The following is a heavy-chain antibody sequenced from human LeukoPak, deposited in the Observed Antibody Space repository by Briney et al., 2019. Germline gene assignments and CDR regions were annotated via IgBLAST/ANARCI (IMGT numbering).Heavy chain of an antibody. J-gene: IGHJ4*02. CDR1: GYTFTSYD. Sequence: ASVKVSCEASGYTFTSYDINWVRQATGQGLEWMGWMNPNSGNTGYAQKFQGRVTMTRNTSISTAYMELRSLRSDDTAVYYCARDGPGSSLYYFDYWGQGTLVTVSS. V-gene: IGHV1-8*02. D-gene: IGHD3-10*01. CDR2: MNPNSGNT. CDR3: ARDGPGSSLYYFDY.